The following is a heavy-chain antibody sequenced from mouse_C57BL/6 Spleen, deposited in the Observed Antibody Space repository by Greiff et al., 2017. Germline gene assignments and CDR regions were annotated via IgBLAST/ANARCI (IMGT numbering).Heavy chain of an antibody. CDR2: IDPSDSET. J-gene: IGHJ2*01. V-gene: IGHV1-52*01. CDR1: GYTFTSYW. CDR3: ARWGDGNYFDY. D-gene: IGHD2-1*01. Sequence: VQLKQPGAELVRPGSSVKLSCKASGYTFTSYWMHWVKQRPIQGLEWIGNIDPSDSETHYNQKFKDKATLTVDKSSSTAYMQLSSLTSEDSAVYYCARWGDGNYFDYWGQGTTLTVSS.